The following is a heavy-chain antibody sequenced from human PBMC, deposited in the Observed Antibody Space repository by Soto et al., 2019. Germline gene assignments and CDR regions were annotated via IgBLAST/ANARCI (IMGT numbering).Heavy chain of an antibody. CDR3: ARARLYCSSTSCYTSIYYYYGMDV. CDR1: GYTFTSYA. D-gene: IGHD2-2*02. Sequence: ASVKVSCKASGYTFTSYAMHWVRQAPGQRLEWMGWINAGNGNTKYSQKFQGRVTITRDTSASTAYMELSSLRSEDTAVYYCARARLYCSSTSCYTSIYYYYGMDVWGQGTTVTVSS. CDR2: INAGNGNT. J-gene: IGHJ6*02. V-gene: IGHV1-3*01.